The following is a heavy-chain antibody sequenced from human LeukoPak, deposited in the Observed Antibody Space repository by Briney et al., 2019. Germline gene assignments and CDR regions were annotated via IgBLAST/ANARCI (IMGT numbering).Heavy chain of an antibody. CDR2: ISGSGGST. CDR3: AKDRFCSGGSCYSADY. Sequence: PGGSLRLSCAASGFTFSSYAMSWVRQAPGKGLEWVSTISGSGGSTYYADSVKGRFTISRDNSKHTLYLQMNSLRADDTAVYYCAKDRFCSGGSCYSADYWGQGTLVTVSS. CDR1: GFTFSSYA. D-gene: IGHD2-15*01. J-gene: IGHJ4*02. V-gene: IGHV3-23*01.